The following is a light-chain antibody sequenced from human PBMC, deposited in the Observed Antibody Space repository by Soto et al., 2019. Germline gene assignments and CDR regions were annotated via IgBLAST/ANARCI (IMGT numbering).Light chain of an antibody. J-gene: IGKJ1*01. V-gene: IGKV1-5*03. CDR1: QSISSW. CDR2: KAS. Sequence: DIQMTPSPSTLSASVGDRVTITCRASQSISSWLAWYQQKPGKAPKLLIYKASSLESGVPSRFSCNGSGTEFTLTISGLQPDDFATYYCQQYNSHWATFGQGTKVDI. CDR3: QQYNSHWAT.